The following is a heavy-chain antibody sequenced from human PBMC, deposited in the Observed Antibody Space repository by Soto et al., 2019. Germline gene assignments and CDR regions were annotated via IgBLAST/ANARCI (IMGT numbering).Heavy chain of an antibody. CDR2: ISYDGGNK. V-gene: IGHV3-30*18. D-gene: IGHD2-2*01. J-gene: IGHJ6*01. CDR1: GFTFGSYR. Sequence: GGSLRLSCAASGFTFGSYRMHWVRQAPGKGLEWVALISYDGGNKYYGDSVKGRFSISRDNSKNTLYLQMNSLRAEDTAVYYCEKAVPYCPSTSRSHYYYLYAMVIGGQGTTETASS. CDR3: EKAVPYCPSTSRSHYYYLYAMVI.